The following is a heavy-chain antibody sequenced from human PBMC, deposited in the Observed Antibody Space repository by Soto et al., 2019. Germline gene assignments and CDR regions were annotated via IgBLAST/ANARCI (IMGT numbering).Heavy chain of an antibody. V-gene: IGHV4-34*01. CDR3: ASSRVRGVIVDAFDI. J-gene: IGHJ3*02. D-gene: IGHD3-10*01. CDR2: MNHSGST. CDR1: GGSFSGYY. Sequence: PSETLSLTCAVYGGSFSGYYWGWIRQPPGKGLEWIGEMNHSGSTNYNPSLKSRATISVDTSKNQFSLKLSSVTAADTAVYYCASSRVRGVIVDAFDIWGQGTMVTVSS.